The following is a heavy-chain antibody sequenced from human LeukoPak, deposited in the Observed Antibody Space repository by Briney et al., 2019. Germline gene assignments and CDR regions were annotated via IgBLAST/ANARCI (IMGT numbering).Heavy chain of an antibody. D-gene: IGHD1-26*01. CDR1: GFTFSSYW. Sequence: QPGGSLRLSCAASGFTFSSYWMHWVRQAPGKGLVWVSRINSDGSSTSYADSVKGRFTISIDNSKNMLYLQMDSLRAEDTAVYYRARATDRSHNTHSGSYYRPPWNDAFDIWGQGTMVTVSS. V-gene: IGHV3-74*01. CDR2: INSDGSST. CDR3: ARATDRSHNTHSGSYYRPPWNDAFDI. J-gene: IGHJ3*02.